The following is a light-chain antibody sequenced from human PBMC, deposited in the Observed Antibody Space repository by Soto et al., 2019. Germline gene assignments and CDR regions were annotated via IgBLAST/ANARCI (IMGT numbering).Light chain of an antibody. CDR2: GNS. J-gene: IGLJ3*02. Sequence: QSVLTQPPSVSGAPGQRVTISCTGSSSNIGAGYNVHWYQQLPGTAPKLLIYGNSNRPSGVPDRLSGSKSGTSASLAIPGLQAEDEADYYCQSYDSSLSGWVFGGGTKLTVL. CDR3: QSYDSSLSGWV. CDR1: SSNIGAGYN. V-gene: IGLV1-40*01.